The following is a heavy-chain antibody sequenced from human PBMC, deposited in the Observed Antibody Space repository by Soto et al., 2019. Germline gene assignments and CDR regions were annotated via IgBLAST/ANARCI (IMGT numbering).Heavy chain of an antibody. CDR1: GDTDTNYV. CDR2: IFPKFGTT. J-gene: IGHJ6*02. CDR3: EAEMTFGKLSVV. D-gene: IGHD3-16*02. V-gene: IGHV1-69*01. Sequence: QVQLVQSGAEVKKPGSSVKVSCKASGDTDTNYVISWVRQAPGQGLEWMGGIFPKFGTTYSAQKLQDRLTITADESTSPVYMQLSSLRSDDTAVYYCEAEMTFGKLSVVWGQGTTVTFSS.